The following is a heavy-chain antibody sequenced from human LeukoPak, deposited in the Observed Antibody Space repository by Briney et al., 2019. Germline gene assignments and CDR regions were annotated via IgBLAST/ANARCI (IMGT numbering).Heavy chain of an antibody. V-gene: IGHV1-2*06. CDR3: ARDYYSSSAATTFSFDC. J-gene: IGHJ4*02. D-gene: IGHD6-6*01. CDR2: INPNSSGT. CDR1: GYTFTGYY. Sequence: ASVKVSCKASGYTFTGYYMHWVRQAPGQGLEWMGRINPNSSGTNYAQKFQGRVTMTRDTSISTAYMELSRLRSDDTAVYYCARDYYSSSAATTFSFDCWGQGTLVTVSS.